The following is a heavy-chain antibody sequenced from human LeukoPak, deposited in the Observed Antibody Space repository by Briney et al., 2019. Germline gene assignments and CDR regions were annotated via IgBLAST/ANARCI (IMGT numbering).Heavy chain of an antibody. CDR2: IKSKADGTTT. V-gene: IGHV3-15*01. CDR3: VTDVPDYTAYGINY. Sequence: GGSLRLSCAASGFTFSAAWMSWGRQAPGKGLEWAARIKSKADGTTTEYVAPVKGRFTISRDDSRNVLYLQMTNLKVEDTALYYCVTDVPDYTAYGINYWGQGTLVTVSS. D-gene: IGHD5-12*01. CDR1: GFTFSAAW. J-gene: IGHJ4*02.